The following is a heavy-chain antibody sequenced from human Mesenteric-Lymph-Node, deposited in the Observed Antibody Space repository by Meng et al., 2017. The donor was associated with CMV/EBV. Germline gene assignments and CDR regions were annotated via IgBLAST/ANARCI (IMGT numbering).Heavy chain of an antibody. J-gene: IGHJ4*02. Sequence: CAASGFTFSDHYMDWVRQAPGKGLEWVGRTRNKTNTYTTEYAASVRGRFTMSRDDSKNTLYLQMNSLKTEDTAVYYCTTTGGNAESYYWGQGTLVTVSS. D-gene: IGHD2-8*02. CDR2: TRNKTNTYTT. CDR3: TTTGGNAESYY. V-gene: IGHV3-72*01. CDR1: GFTFSDHY.